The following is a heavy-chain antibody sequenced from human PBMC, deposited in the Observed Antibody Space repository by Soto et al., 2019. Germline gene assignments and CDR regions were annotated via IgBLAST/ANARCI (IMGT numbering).Heavy chain of an antibody. J-gene: IGHJ4*02. CDR1: GFTLSSFS. Sequence: PGGSLRLSCAASGFTLSSFSMHWVRQAPGKGLEYVSAISHNGGSTYYADSVEGRFTISRDNSKNTLYLQMGSLRAEDMAVYYCARVGGNSYFDYWGQGAPVTVSS. D-gene: IGHD4-4*01. CDR2: ISHNGGST. V-gene: IGHV3-64*02. CDR3: ARVGGNSYFDY.